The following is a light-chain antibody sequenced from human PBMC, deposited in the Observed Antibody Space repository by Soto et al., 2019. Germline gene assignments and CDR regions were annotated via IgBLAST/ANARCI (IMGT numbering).Light chain of an antibody. V-gene: IGKV1-5*03. Sequence: IHMTHSPSTLSASLGDIVTITFRAIHTISSWLAWYQQKPLKAPKLLIYKASTLKSGVPSRFSGSGSGTEFTLTISSLQPDDFATYYCQHYNSYSEAFGQGTKVDIK. J-gene: IGKJ1*01. CDR1: HTISSW. CDR3: QHYNSYSEA. CDR2: KAS.